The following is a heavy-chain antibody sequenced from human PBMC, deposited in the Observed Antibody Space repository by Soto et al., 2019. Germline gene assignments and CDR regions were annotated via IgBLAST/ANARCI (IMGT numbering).Heavy chain of an antibody. CDR3: ARDGGRRDGWTWFN. D-gene: IGHD6-19*01. CDR1: GGTFSSYA. CDR2: IIPIFGTA. Sequence: QVQLVQSGAEVKKPGSSVKVSCKASGGTFSSYAISWVRQAPGQGLEWMGGIIPIFGTANYAQKFQGRVTITADESTSTAYMELSGLRSEDTAVYYCARDGGRRDGWTWFNWGQGTLVTVSS. J-gene: IGHJ4*02. V-gene: IGHV1-69*12.